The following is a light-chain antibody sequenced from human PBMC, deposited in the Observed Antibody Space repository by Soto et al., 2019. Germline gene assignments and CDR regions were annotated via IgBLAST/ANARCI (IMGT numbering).Light chain of an antibody. CDR2: DVS. CDR1: ISDVGGYDY. V-gene: IGLV2-14*01. J-gene: IGLJ1*01. CDR3: SSYTTSSTYG. Sequence: QSALTQPASVSGSPGQSITISCTGTISDVGGYDYVSWYQQHPGKAPKLMIYDVSNRPSGVSNRFSGSKSGNTASLTISGLQADDEADYYCSSYTTSSTYGFGTGTKVTVL.